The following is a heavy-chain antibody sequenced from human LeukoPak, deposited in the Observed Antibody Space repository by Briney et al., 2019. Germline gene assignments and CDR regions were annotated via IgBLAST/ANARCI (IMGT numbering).Heavy chain of an antibody. D-gene: IGHD6-19*01. Sequence: SETLSLTCTVSGGSISSYYWSWIRQPPGKGLEWIGYIYYSGSTNYNPSLKSRVTISVDTSKNQFSLKLSSVTAADTAVYYCARQVGIAVAGRRGRWFDPWGQGTLVTVSS. CDR3: ARQVGIAVAGRRGRWFDP. J-gene: IGHJ5*02. CDR2: IYYSGST. CDR1: GGSISSYY. V-gene: IGHV4-59*08.